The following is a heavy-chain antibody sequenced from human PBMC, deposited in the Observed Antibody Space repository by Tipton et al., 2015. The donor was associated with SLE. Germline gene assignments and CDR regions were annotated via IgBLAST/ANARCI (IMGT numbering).Heavy chain of an antibody. CDR2: IYYSGST. J-gene: IGHJ4*02. CDR1: GGPNSSYY. V-gene: IGHV4-59*12. CDR3: ARSWGWYFDY. D-gene: IGHD7-27*01. Sequence: TLSLTCTVCGGPNSSYYWSWPRQPPGKGLEGFGYIYYSGSTNYNPSLKSRVTISVDTSKNQFSLKLSSVTAADTAVYYCARSWGWYFDYWGQGTLVTVSS.